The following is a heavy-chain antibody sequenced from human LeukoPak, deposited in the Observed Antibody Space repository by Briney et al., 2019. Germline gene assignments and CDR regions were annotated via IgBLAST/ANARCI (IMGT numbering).Heavy chain of an antibody. CDR3: ARDAGSYGFGIDH. Sequence: GGSLRLSCAASGFIFSTYTMNWVRQAPGKGLEWVSSISSSSSYIYYADSVKGRFTISRDNAKNSLYLQMNSLRAEDTAVYYCARDAGSYGFGIDHWGQGTLVTVSS. CDR1: GFIFSTYT. D-gene: IGHD5-18*01. J-gene: IGHJ4*02. V-gene: IGHV3-21*01. CDR2: ISSSSSYI.